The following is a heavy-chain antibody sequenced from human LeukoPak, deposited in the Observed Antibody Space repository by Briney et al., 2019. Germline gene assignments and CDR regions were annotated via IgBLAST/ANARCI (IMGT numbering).Heavy chain of an antibody. J-gene: IGHJ4*02. CDR3: ARKISGSYYEYLDY. CDR1: GFTFSSYW. D-gene: IGHD1-26*01. V-gene: IGHV3-7*01. CDR2: IKQDGSEK. Sequence: PGGSLRLSCAASGFTFSSYWMSWVRQAPGKWLEWVANIKQDGSEKYYVDSVKGRFTIFRDNAKNSLYLQMNSLRAEDTAIYYCARKISGSYYEYLDYWGQGTVVTVSS.